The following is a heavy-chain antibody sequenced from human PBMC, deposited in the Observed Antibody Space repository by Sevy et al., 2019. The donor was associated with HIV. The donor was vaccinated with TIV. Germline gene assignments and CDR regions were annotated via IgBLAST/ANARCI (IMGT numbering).Heavy chain of an antibody. Sequence: GGSLRLSCAASGFTFSSYAMHWVRQAPGKGLEWVAVISYDGSNKYYADSVKGRFIISRDNSKNTLYLQMNSLRAEDTAVYYCARATAAAGHFDYWGQGTLVTVSS. CDR3: ARATAAAGHFDY. V-gene: IGHV3-30*04. CDR1: GFTFSSYA. D-gene: IGHD6-13*01. J-gene: IGHJ4*02. CDR2: ISYDGSNK.